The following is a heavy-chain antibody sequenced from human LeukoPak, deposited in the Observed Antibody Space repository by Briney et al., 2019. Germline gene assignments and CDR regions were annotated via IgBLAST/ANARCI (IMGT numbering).Heavy chain of an antibody. CDR3: ARDIAPAGLFFDY. J-gene: IGHJ4*02. D-gene: IGHD6-13*01. V-gene: IGHV3-7*01. CDR1: GFTLSSYW. CDR2: IKYDGSEK. Sequence: GGSLRLSCAASGFTLSSYWMSWVRQAPGKGREWVANIKYDGSEKDYVDSVKGRFTISRDNAKNSLYLQMNSLRAEDTAVYYCARDIAPAGLFFDYWGQGTLVTVSS.